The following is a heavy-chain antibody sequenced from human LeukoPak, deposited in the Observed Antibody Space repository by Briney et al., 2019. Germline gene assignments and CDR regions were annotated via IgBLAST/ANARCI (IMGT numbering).Heavy chain of an antibody. CDR2: MNPNSGNT. CDR3: ARARPRENWFDP. Sequence: ASVKVSCKASGYTFTSYDINWVRQATGQGLEWMGWMNPNSGNTGYAQKFQGRVTMTRNTSISTAYMELSSLRSEDTAVCYCARARPRENWFDPWGQGTLVTVSS. D-gene: IGHD1-26*01. V-gene: IGHV1-8*01. J-gene: IGHJ5*02. CDR1: GYTFTSYD.